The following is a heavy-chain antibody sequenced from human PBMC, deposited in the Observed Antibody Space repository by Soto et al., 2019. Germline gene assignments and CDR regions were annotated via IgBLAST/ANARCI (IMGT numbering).Heavy chain of an antibody. CDR3: AIEWDIVVGTVVFLGD. CDR2: ISGSGSGT. V-gene: IGHV3-23*01. D-gene: IGHD2-2*01. Sequence: EVQLLESGGGVVQPGGSLRLSCAASGFTFSDYAMSWVRQAPGKGLEWVSGISGSGSGTYTADSVGGRFTISRDNSKNTVCLQMNRQRAEDTAVYYCAIEWDIVVGTVVFLGDWGQGTLVTVSS. J-gene: IGHJ4*02. CDR1: GFTFSDYA.